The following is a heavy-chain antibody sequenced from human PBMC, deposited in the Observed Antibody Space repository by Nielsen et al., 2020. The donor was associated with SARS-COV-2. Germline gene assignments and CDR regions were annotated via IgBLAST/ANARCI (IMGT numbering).Heavy chain of an antibody. J-gene: IGHJ4*02. D-gene: IGHD2-15*01. Sequence: GGSLRLSCAASGFTFSSYAMHWVRQAPGKGLEWVAVISYDGSNKYYADSVKGRFTISRDNAKNSLYLQMNSLRAEDTALYYCAKGGGAWWLSPVGYWGQGTLVTVSS. V-gene: IGHV3-30-3*01. CDR2: ISYDGSNK. CDR1: GFTFSSYA. CDR3: AKGGGAWWLSPVGY.